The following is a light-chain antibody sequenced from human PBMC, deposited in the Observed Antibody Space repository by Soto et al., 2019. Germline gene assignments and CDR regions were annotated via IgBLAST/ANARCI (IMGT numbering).Light chain of an antibody. J-gene: IGKJ1*01. CDR1: QDIANY. CDR2: DAS. CDR3: KYCDTRWP. Sequence: DIQMTQSPSSLSASVGDRVTITCQASQDIANYLNWYQQKAGRAPKFLIYDASNLETGVPSRFSGSGSGTEFTPTISSLQPDDFATYYCKYCDTRWPCGQGTKVDIK. V-gene: IGKV1-33*01.